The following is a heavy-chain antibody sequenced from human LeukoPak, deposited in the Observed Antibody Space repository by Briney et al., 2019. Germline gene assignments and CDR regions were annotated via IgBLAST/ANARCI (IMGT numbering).Heavy chain of an antibody. D-gene: IGHD4-17*01. CDR2: IYYSGST. CDR1: GGSISSYY. V-gene: IGHV4-59*08. J-gene: IGHJ5*02. Sequence: PSETLSLTCTVSGGSISSYYWSWIRQPPGKGLEWIVYIYYSGSTNYNPSLQSRVAISLDTSQNQFSLNLRSVTAADTAVYYCARHVGTYGEYAPPTWFDPWGQGTLVSVSS. CDR3: ARHVGTYGEYAPPTWFDP.